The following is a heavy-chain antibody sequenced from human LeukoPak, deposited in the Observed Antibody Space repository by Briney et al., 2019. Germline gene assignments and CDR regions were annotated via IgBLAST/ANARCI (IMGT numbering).Heavy chain of an antibody. D-gene: IGHD3-22*01. Sequence: GGSLRLSCAASGFNFGTYWMSWVRQAPGKGLEWLANIRQDGSVKFYVGSVKGRFTISRDNAKSSLYLQMNSLRVEDTAVYYCASSHDSSGNDWGQGTLVTVSS. J-gene: IGHJ4*02. CDR1: GFNFGTYW. V-gene: IGHV3-7*01. CDR3: ASSHDSSGND. CDR2: IRQDGSVK.